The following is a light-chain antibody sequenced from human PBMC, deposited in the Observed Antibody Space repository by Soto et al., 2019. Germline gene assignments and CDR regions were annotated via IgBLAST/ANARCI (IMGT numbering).Light chain of an antibody. J-gene: IGKJ2*01. Sequence: EIVLTQSPATLSLSPGERATLSCRASQSVSGSLAWYQHKPGQAPRLLIYDASNRATGIPARFSGSGSGTDFTLTISSLEPGDFAVYYCQQRSNWPPEYTFGQGTKLEIK. CDR3: QQRSNWPPEYT. CDR1: QSVSGS. CDR2: DAS. V-gene: IGKV3-11*01.